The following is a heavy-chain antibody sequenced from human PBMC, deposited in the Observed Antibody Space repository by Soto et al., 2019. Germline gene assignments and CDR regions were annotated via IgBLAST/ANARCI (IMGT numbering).Heavy chain of an antibody. V-gene: IGHV4-4*02. D-gene: IGHD1-7*01. CDR1: SGSFTSNNW. CDR3: ASRDPGTSVDY. J-gene: IGHJ4*02. Sequence: SETLSLTCAVSSGSFTSNNWWTWVRQPPGQGLEWIGEIYRTGSTNYNPSLKSRVTISLDKSENQFSLKVTSLTAADTAVYYCASRDPGTSVDYWGQGTLVTVSS. CDR2: IYRTGST.